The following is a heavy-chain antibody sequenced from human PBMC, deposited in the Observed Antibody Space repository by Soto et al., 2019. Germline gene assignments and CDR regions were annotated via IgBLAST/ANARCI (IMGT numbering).Heavy chain of an antibody. D-gene: IGHD3-16*02. CDR2: INHSGST. CDR3: AREKDYVWGSYRYYYGMDG. V-gene: IGHV4-34*01. CDR1: GGSFSGYY. Sequence: PSETLSLTCAVYGGSFSGYYWSWIRQPPGKGLEWIGEINHSGSTNYNPSLKSRVTISVDTSKNQFSLKLSSVTAADTAVYYCAREKDYVWGSYRYYYGMDGWAQRTTVTVSS. J-gene: IGHJ6*02.